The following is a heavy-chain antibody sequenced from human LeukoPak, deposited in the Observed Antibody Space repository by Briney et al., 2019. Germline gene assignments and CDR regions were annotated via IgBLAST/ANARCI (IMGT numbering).Heavy chain of an antibody. V-gene: IGHV3-48*01. J-gene: IGHJ4*02. Sequence: GGSLRLSCVASGFEFSSYSMNWVRQAPGKGLEWLSYIRSSGNTMNYADSVKGRFTISRDNSKNTLYLQMNSLRAEDTAVYYCARSYDFWSGYDYWGQGTLVTVSS. CDR2: IRSSGNTM. D-gene: IGHD3-3*01. CDR3: ARSYDFWSGYDY. CDR1: GFEFSSYS.